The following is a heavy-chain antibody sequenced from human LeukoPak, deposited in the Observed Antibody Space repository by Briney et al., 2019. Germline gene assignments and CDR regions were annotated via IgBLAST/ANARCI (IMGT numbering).Heavy chain of an antibody. V-gene: IGHV4-34*01. CDR3: ARGQGTVTTH. J-gene: IGHJ4*02. Sequence: SETLSLTCAVSGGSFSGYYWTWIRQPPGEGLEWIGEINHSGSANYNPSLKSRVTISLDPSKNQFALKLSSVTAADTAVYYCARGQGTVTTHWGQGTLVTVSS. CDR2: INHSGSA. CDR1: GGSFSGYY. D-gene: IGHD4-17*01.